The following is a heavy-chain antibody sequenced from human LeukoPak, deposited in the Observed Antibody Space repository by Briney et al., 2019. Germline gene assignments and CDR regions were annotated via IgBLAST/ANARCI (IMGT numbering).Heavy chain of an antibody. V-gene: IGHV1-2*02. D-gene: IGHD3-22*01. Sequence: ASVKVSCKASGYAFTGYYMHWVRQAPGQGLEWMGWINPNSGGTNYAQKFQGRVTMTRNTSISTAYMELSSLRSEDTAVYYCARIRIANYYDSSGYYSEGMDVWGQGTTVTVSS. CDR3: ARIRIANYYDSSGYYSEGMDV. CDR2: INPNSGGT. J-gene: IGHJ6*02. CDR1: GYAFTGYY.